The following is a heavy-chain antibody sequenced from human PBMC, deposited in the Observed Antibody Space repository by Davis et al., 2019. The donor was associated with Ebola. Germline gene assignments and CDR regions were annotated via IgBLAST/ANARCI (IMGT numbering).Heavy chain of an antibody. V-gene: IGHV3-53*01. CDR2: IYSGGST. J-gene: IGHJ4*02. D-gene: IGHD3-22*01. CDR3: ANLPSSGYYYVDY. Sequence: PGGSLRLSCAASGFTVSSNYMSWVRQAPGKGLEWVSVIYSGGSTYYADSVKGRFTISRDNSKNTLYLQMNSLRAEDTAVYYCANLPSSGYYYVDYWGQGTLVTVSS. CDR1: GFTVSSNY.